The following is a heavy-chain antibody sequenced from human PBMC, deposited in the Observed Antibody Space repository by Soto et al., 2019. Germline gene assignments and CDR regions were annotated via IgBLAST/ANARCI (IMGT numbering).Heavy chain of an antibody. CDR3: AKDSGPITPEGWFDP. V-gene: IGHV3-9*01. D-gene: IGHD5-12*01. J-gene: IGHJ5*02. CDR1: GFTFDNYA. Sequence: EVQLVESGGGLVQPGRSLRLSCAASGFTFDNYAMHWVRQAPGKGLEWVTGVSWNSGSIGYADSVKGRFTISRDNAKNSLYLQMNSLRAEDTALYYCAKDSGPITPEGWFDPWGQGTLVTVSS. CDR2: VSWNSGSI.